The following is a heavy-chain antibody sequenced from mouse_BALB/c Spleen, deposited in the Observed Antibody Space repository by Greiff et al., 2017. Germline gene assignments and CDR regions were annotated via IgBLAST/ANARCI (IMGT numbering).Heavy chain of an antibody. Sequence: ESGPGLVKPSQSLSLTCSVTGYSITSGYYWNWIRQFPGNKLEWMGYISYDGSNNYNPSLKNRISITRDTSKNQFFLKLNSVTTEDTATYYCARGGGSYYYAMDYWGQGTSVTVSS. J-gene: IGHJ4*01. V-gene: IGHV3-6*02. CDR3: ARGGGSYYYAMDY. CDR2: ISYDGSN. CDR1: GYSITSGYY.